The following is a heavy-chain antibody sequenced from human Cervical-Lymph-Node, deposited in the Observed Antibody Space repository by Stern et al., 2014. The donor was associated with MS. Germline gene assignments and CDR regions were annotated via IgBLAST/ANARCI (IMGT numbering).Heavy chain of an antibody. Sequence: QLQLQESGPGLVKPSQTLSLTCTVSGGSISSDDYYWSWIRQHPGKGLEWIGYIYYSGSTYYNPSLKSRVTISVDPSKSQFSLKLSSVTAADTAVYYCARDGPQVGAGSFDIWGQGTMVTVSS. CDR1: GGSISSDDYY. CDR2: IYYSGST. J-gene: IGHJ3*02. CDR3: ARDGPQVGAGSFDI. V-gene: IGHV4-31*03. D-gene: IGHD1-26*01.